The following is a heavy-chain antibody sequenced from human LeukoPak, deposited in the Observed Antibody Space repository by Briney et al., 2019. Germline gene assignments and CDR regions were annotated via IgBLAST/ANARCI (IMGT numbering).Heavy chain of an antibody. CDR2: IYYSGST. V-gene: IGHV4-61*08. Sequence: TLSLTCXVSGGSXSSGGYSWSWIRQPPGKGLEWIGYIYYSGSTNYNPSLKSRVTISVDTSKNQFSLKLSSVTAADTAVYYCARARGVIPLTYYDYVWGSYTPPHWFDPWGQGTLVTVSS. CDR1: GGSXSSGGYS. CDR3: ARARGVIPLTYYDYVWGSYTPPHWFDP. J-gene: IGHJ5*02. D-gene: IGHD3-16*01.